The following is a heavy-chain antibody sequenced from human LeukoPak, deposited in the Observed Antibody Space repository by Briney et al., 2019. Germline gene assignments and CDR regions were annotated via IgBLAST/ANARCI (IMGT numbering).Heavy chain of an antibody. J-gene: IGHJ4*02. CDR3: AKGAQDFGDSTTDY. V-gene: IGHV3-23*01. Sequence: GGSLRLSCAASAFTFSNFAMSWFRQAPGKGLEWVPVISGSGGRTYYADSVKGRFTISRDNSKNTVFLQMNSLRVEDTAVYYCAKGAQDFGDSTTDYWGQGTLVTVSS. CDR1: AFTFSNFA. D-gene: IGHD4-17*01. CDR2: ISGSGGRT.